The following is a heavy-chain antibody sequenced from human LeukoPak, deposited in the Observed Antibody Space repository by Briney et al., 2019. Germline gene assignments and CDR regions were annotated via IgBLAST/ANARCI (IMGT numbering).Heavy chain of an antibody. CDR2: IRYDGCNK. Sequence: PGGSLRLSCAASGFTFSSYGMHWVRQAPGKGLEWVAFIRYDGCNKYYADSVKGRFTISRDNSKNTLYLQMNSLRAEDTAVYYCARGGYYYDSSGYFWGQGTLVTVSS. CDR1: GFTFSSYG. CDR3: ARGGYYYDSSGYF. J-gene: IGHJ4*02. V-gene: IGHV3-30*02. D-gene: IGHD3-22*01.